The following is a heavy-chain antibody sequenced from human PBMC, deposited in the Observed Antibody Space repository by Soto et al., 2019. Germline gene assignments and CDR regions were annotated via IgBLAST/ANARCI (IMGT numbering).Heavy chain of an antibody. CDR2: ISGSGGST. Sequence: GGSLRLSCAASGFTFSSYAMSWVRQAPGKGLEWVSAISGSGGSTYYADSVKGRFTISRDNSKNTLYLQMNSLRAEDTAVYYCAKRSITMVRGDLYYFDYWGQGTLVTVSS. CDR1: GFTFSSYA. CDR3: AKRSITMVRGDLYYFDY. J-gene: IGHJ4*02. V-gene: IGHV3-23*01. D-gene: IGHD3-10*01.